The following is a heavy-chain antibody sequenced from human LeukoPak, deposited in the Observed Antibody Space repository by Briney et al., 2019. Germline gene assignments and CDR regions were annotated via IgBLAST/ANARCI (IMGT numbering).Heavy chain of an antibody. D-gene: IGHD3-22*01. J-gene: IGHJ4*02. CDR1: GGSFSAYY. CDR2: INHSGSA. V-gene: IGHV4-34*01. Sequence: SETLSLTCAVYGGSFSAYYWSWIRQSPGKGLEWIGEINHSGSANYNPSLKSRVTISDDTSKNQFSLRLRSVTAADTALYYCATYYDSSGYYYFDNWGQGRLVTVSS. CDR3: ATYYDSSGYYYFDN.